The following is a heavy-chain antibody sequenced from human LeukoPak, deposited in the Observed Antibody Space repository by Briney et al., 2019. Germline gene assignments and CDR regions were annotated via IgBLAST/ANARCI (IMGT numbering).Heavy chain of an antibody. V-gene: IGHV3-21*03. CDR1: GFTFRSYS. CDR3: ARSGDYGDYTGY. Sequence: PGGSLRLSCAASGFTFRSYSMNWVRQAPGKGLEWVSSISSSSSYIYYADSVKGRFTISRDNAKNSLYLQMNSLRDEDTAVYYCARSGDYGDYTGYWGQGTLVTVSS. J-gene: IGHJ4*02. CDR2: ISSSSSYI. D-gene: IGHD4-17*01.